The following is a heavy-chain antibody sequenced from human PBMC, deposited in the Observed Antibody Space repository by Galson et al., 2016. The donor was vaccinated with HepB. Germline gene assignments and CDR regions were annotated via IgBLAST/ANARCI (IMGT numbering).Heavy chain of an antibody. D-gene: IGHD6-19*01. CDR1: GFSFSEFA. CDR2: TSYDGTNK. J-gene: IGHJ6*02. V-gene: IGHV3-30*04. Sequence: SLRLSCAVSGFSFSEFAMHWVRQAPGKGLEWVALTSYDGTNKYYADSVKGRVTISRDNSRNTLFLQLSSLRLEATAVYYCARDQVVSMAGINYYFYYGMDVWGQGTTVTVSS. CDR3: ARDQVVSMAGINYYFYYGMDV.